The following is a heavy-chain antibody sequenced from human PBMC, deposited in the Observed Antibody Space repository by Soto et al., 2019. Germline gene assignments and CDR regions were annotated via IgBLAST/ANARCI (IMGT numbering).Heavy chain of an antibody. CDR3: ARERGNGMDV. V-gene: IGHV4-30-4*01. CDR1: GGSISSGDYY. Sequence: SETLSLTCTVSGGSISSGDYYWSWIRQPPGKGLEWIGYIYYSGSTYYNPSLKSRVTISVDTSKNQFSLKLSSVTAADTAVHYCARERGNGMDVWGQGTTVTVSS. J-gene: IGHJ6*02. D-gene: IGHD6-13*01. CDR2: IYYSGST.